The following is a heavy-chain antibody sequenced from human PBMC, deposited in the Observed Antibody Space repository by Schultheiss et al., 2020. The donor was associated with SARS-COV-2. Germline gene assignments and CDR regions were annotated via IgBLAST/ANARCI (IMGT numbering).Heavy chain of an antibody. J-gene: IGHJ5*02. Sequence: GGSLRLSCSASGFTFDDYAMHWVRQAPGKGLEWVSGISWNSGSIGYADSVKGRFTISRDNSKNTLYLQMNSLRAEDTAVYYCARDLRLTGSSSWYWGGSNWFDPWGQGTLVTVSS. D-gene: IGHD6-13*01. CDR1: GFTFDDYA. V-gene: IGHV3-9*01. CDR2: ISWNSGSI. CDR3: ARDLRLTGSSSWYWGGSNWFDP.